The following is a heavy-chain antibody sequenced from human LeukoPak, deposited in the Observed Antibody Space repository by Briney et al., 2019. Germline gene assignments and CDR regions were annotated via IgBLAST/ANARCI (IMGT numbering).Heavy chain of an antibody. D-gene: IGHD4-17*01. Sequence: GRSLRLSCAASGFTLKYYGMHWVRQAPGKGLEWVAFISYDGSKRYYADSVQDRFTISRDNSRNTLYVQMNSLRGEDTAVYYCAKHKENYGDSCLDDYWGQGTLVTVSS. CDR1: GFTLKYYG. V-gene: IGHV3-30*18. CDR3: AKHKENYGDSCLDDY. CDR2: ISYDGSKR. J-gene: IGHJ4*02.